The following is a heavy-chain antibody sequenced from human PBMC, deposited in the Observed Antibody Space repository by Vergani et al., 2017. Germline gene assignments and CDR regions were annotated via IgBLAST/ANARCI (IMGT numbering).Heavy chain of an antibody. CDR3: ARDSLRYDSSGLGLGWYFDL. D-gene: IGHD3-22*01. J-gene: IGHJ2*01. CDR2: ISSSGSTI. V-gene: IGHV3-48*04. Sequence: EVQLVESGGGLVQPGGSLRLSCAASGFTFSSYWMHWVRQAPGKGLAWVSYISSSGSTIYYADSVKGRFTISRDNAKNSLYLQMNSLRAGDTAVYYCARDSLRYDSSGLGLGWYFDLWGRGTLVTVSS. CDR1: GFTFSSYW.